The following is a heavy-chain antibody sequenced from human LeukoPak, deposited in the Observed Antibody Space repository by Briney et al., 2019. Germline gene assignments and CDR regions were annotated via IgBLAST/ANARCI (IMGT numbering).Heavy chain of an antibody. Sequence: SETLSLTCAVYGGSFSGYYWSWIRQPLGKGLEWVGEINHSGSTNYNPSLKSRVTISVDTSKNQFSLKLSSVTAADTAVYYCARGGYSYGYSYPYYYYGMDVWGQGTTVTVSS. J-gene: IGHJ6*02. CDR2: INHSGST. D-gene: IGHD5-18*01. CDR3: ARGGYSYGYSYPYYYYGMDV. CDR1: GGSFSGYY. V-gene: IGHV4-34*01.